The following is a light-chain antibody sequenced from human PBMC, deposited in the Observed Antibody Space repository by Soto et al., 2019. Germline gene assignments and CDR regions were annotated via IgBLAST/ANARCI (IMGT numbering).Light chain of an antibody. CDR3: YAYAGSSTFV. CDR2: EVI. V-gene: IGLV2-23*02. Sequence: QSVLTQPASVSGSPGQSITISCTGTSSDVGNYNLVSWYQHHPGKAPKLMIYEVIKRPSGASNRFSGSKSGNTASLTISGLQAEDEADYYCYAYAGSSTFVFGTGTKLTVL. CDR1: SSDVGNYNL. J-gene: IGLJ1*01.